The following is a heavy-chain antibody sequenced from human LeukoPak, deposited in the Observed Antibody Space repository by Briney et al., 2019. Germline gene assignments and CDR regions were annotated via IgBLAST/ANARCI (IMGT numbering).Heavy chain of an antibody. CDR1: GGSFSGYY. Sequence: SETLSLTCAVYGGSFSGYYWSWIRQPPGKGLEWIGEINHSGSTNYNPSLKSRVTISVDTSKNQFSLKLSSVTAADTAVYYCARRRVLPPAYYFDNWGQGTLVTVSS. CDR3: ARRRVLPPAYYFDN. J-gene: IGHJ4*02. D-gene: IGHD4/OR15-4a*01. V-gene: IGHV4-34*01. CDR2: INHSGST.